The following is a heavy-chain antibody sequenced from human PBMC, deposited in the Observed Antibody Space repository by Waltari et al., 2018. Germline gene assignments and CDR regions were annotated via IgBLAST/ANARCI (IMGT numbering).Heavy chain of an antibody. Sequence: QVQLQESGPGLVKPSETLSLTCTVSGGSISSHYWNWIRQPPGKALEWIGYMYYSGNTNDNPSLKSRVTISIDTSKNQFSLKLGSVTAADTAVYYCARGSYPYYFESWGQGTLVTVSS. CDR1: GGSISSHY. V-gene: IGHV4-59*11. J-gene: IGHJ4*02. CDR2: MYYSGNT. CDR3: ARGSYPYYFES.